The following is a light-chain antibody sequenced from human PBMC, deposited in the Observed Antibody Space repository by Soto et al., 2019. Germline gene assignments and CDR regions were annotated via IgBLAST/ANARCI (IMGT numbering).Light chain of an antibody. CDR3: QQYYTSVWP. CDR2: WAS. CDR1: QSVFYSSNNQNY. V-gene: IGKV4-1*01. J-gene: IGKJ1*01. Sequence: DIVMTQSPDSLAVSLGERATINCKSSQSVFYSSNNQNYLAWYQQKPGQPPKLLIYWASTRESGVPDRFSASGSGTDFNLNISSLQAEDVEVYYCQQYYTSVWPFCQGNKVEIK.